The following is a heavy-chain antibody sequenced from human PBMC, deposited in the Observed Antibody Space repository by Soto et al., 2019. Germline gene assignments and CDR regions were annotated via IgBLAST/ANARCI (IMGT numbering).Heavy chain of an antibody. Sequence: GASVKVSCKASGYTFTSYGISWVRQAPGQGLEWMGWISAYNGNTNYAQKLQGRVTMTTDTSTSTAYMELRSLRSDDTAVYYCARGKEEATVTTDAFDIWGQGTMVTVSS. J-gene: IGHJ3*02. CDR2: ISAYNGNT. CDR1: GYTFTSYG. CDR3: ARGKEEATVTTDAFDI. V-gene: IGHV1-18*01. D-gene: IGHD4-17*01.